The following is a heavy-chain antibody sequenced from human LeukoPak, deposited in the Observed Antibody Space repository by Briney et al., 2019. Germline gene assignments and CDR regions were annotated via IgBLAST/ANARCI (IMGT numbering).Heavy chain of an antibody. D-gene: IGHD6-19*01. V-gene: IGHV3-21*01. Sequence: KPGGSLRLSCAASGFSFSSFWMNWVRQAPGKGLEWVSFISTSGSYIYYADSVKGRFTMSRDNAKNSLYLQMNSLRAEDTAVYYCASQTPRRLPIAVADYFDYWGQGTLVTVSS. CDR2: ISTSGSYI. CDR3: ASQTPRRLPIAVADYFDY. CDR1: GFSFSSFW. J-gene: IGHJ4*02.